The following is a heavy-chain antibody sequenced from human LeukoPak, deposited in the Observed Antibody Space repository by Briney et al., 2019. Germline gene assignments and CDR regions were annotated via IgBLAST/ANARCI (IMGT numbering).Heavy chain of an antibody. CDR1: GGSISSSSYY. V-gene: IGHV4-39*01. CDR2: VYYSGST. CDR3: ARHMYYYDSSGYLDAFDI. J-gene: IGHJ3*02. Sequence: SETLSLTCTVSGGSISSSSYYWGWIRQPPGKGLEWIGSVYYSGSTYYNPSLKSRVTISVDTSKNQFSLKLSSVTAADTAVYYCARHMYYYDSSGYLDAFDIWGQGTMVTVSS. D-gene: IGHD3-22*01.